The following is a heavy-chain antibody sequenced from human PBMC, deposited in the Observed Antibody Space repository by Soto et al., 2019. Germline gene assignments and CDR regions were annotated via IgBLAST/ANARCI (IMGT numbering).Heavy chain of an antibody. CDR1: GYSFTSYW. D-gene: IGHD3-3*01. V-gene: IGHV5-10-1*01. Sequence: GESLKISCKGSGYSFTSYWISWVRQMPGKGLEWMGRIDPSDSYTNYSPSFQGHVTISADKSISTAYLQWSSLKASDTAMYYCARQKWVRDFWSGYEGIYGMDVWGQGTTVTVSS. CDR3: ARQKWVRDFWSGYEGIYGMDV. CDR2: IDPSDSYT. J-gene: IGHJ6*02.